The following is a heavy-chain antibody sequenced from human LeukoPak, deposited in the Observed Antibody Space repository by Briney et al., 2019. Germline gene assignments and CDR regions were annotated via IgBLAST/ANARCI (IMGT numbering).Heavy chain of an antibody. Sequence: GGSLRLSCAASGFTFSSYAMSWVRQAPGKGLEWVSAISGSGGSTYYADSVKGRFTISRDNSKNTLYLQMNSLRAEDTAVYYCVKDSAEGYYDSSGYFDYWGQGALVTVSS. V-gene: IGHV3-23*01. CDR1: GFTFSSYA. D-gene: IGHD3-22*01. CDR2: ISGSGGST. J-gene: IGHJ4*02. CDR3: VKDSAEGYYDSSGYFDY.